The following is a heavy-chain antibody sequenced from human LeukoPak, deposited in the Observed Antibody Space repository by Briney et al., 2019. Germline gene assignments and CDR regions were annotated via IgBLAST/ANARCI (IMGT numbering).Heavy chain of an antibody. Sequence: ASVKVSCKASGYTFTSYGISWVRQAPEQGLEWMGWMSAYNGNTNYAQKLQGRVTMTTDTSTSTAYMELRSLRSDDTAVYYCARDVTMVRGVIYARFDYWGQGTLVTVSS. V-gene: IGHV1-18*01. J-gene: IGHJ4*02. CDR3: ARDVTMVRGVIYARFDY. CDR2: MSAYNGNT. CDR1: GYTFTSYG. D-gene: IGHD3-10*01.